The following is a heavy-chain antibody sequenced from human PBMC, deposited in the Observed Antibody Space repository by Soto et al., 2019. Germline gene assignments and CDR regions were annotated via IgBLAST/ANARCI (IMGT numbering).Heavy chain of an antibody. J-gene: IGHJ4*02. CDR3: ARGRDGDY. V-gene: IGHV1-18*01. CDR1: GYTFTSYG. D-gene: IGHD6-6*01. CDR2: ISAHNGNT. Sequence: QVHLVQSGAEVKKPGASVKVSCKASGYTFTSYGITWVRQAPGQGLEWMGWISAHNGNTDYAQKLQGRVIVTRDTSTSTAYMELRSPRSDDTAVYYCARGRDGDYWGQGALVTVSS.